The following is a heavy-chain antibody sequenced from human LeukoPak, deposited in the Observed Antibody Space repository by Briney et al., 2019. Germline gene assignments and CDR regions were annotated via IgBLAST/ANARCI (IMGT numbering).Heavy chain of an antibody. V-gene: IGHV3-64*01. CDR1: GFAFSSYG. Sequence: GGSLRLSCAASGFAFSSYGMHWVRQAPGKGLEYVSAISSNGGSTYYANSVKGRFTISRDNSKNTLYLQMGSLRAEDMAVYYCARDRKVGYCSSTSCYGTYYYYYYMDVWGKGTTVTISS. CDR3: ARDRKVGYCSSTSCYGTYYYYYYMDV. J-gene: IGHJ6*03. CDR2: ISSNGGST. D-gene: IGHD2-2*03.